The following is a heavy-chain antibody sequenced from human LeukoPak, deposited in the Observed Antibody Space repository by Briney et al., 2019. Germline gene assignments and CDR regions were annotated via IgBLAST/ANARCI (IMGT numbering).Heavy chain of an antibody. D-gene: IGHD3-22*01. V-gene: IGHV4-39*07. Sequence: SETLSLTCTVSGGSISSSSYYWGWIRQPPGKGLEWIGSLYYSGSTYYNPSLKSRVTMSVDTSKNQFSLKMNSATAADTAVYFCARGGPTYYYDSSGYPLDYWGQGTLVTVSS. CDR1: GGSISSSSYY. J-gene: IGHJ4*02. CDR2: LYYSGST. CDR3: ARGGPTYYYDSSGYPLDY.